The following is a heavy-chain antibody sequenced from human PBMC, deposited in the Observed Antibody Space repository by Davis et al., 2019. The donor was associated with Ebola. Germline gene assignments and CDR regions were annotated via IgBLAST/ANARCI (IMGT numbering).Heavy chain of an antibody. CDR1: VGTFSSYA. Sequence: SVKVSCKASVGTFSSYAISWVRQAPGQGLEWMGGIIPIFGTANYAQKFQGRVTITADDSTSTAYMELSSLRSEDTAVYYCARAREAYCGGDCYYCLGCWFDPWGQGTLVTVSS. CDR2: IIPIFGTA. V-gene: IGHV1-69*13. D-gene: IGHD2-21*01. CDR3: ARAREAYCGGDCYYCLGCWFDP. J-gene: IGHJ5*02.